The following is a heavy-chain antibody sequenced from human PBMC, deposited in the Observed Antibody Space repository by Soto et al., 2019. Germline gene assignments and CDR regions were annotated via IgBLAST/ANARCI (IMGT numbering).Heavy chain of an antibody. Sequence: TSETLSLTCTVSGGSISSYYWSWIRQPPGKGLEWIGYIYYSGSTNYNPSLKSRVTISVDTSKNQFSLKLSSVTAADTAVYYCARGGDIVVVPADGVFDYWGQGTLVTVSS. D-gene: IGHD2-2*01. J-gene: IGHJ4*02. CDR2: IYYSGST. V-gene: IGHV4-59*01. CDR3: ARGGDIVVVPADGVFDY. CDR1: GGSISSYY.